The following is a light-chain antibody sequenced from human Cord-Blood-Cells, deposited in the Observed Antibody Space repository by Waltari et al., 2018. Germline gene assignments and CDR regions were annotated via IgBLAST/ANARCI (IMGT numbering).Light chain of an antibody. Sequence: QSALTQPASVSGSPGQSITISCTGTSSDVGSYNFLSWYQQHPGKAPKLMIYEVSKRPSGVSNRFSGSKSGNTASLTISGLQAEDEADYYCCSYAGSSTFVFGGGTQLTVL. CDR3: CSYAGSSTFV. CDR2: EVS. J-gene: IGLJ7*01. V-gene: IGLV2-23*02. CDR1: SSDVGSYNF.